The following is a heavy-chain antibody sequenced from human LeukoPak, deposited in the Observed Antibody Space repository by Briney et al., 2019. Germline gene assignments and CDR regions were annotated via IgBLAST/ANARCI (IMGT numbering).Heavy chain of an antibody. J-gene: IGHJ4*02. D-gene: IGHD4-17*01. CDR1: GGSISSSSYY. CDR2: IYYSGST. CDR3: ARPLEATVTVPFDY. Sequence: SETLSLTCTVSGGSISSSSYYWGWIRQPPGKGLEWIGYIYYSGSTDYNPSLKSRVTMSVDTSKNQFSLKLSSVTAADTAVYFCARPLEATVTVPFDYWGQGILVTVSS. V-gene: IGHV4-61*05.